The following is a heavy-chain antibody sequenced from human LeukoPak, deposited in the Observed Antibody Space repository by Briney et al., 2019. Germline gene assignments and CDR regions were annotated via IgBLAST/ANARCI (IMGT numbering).Heavy chain of an antibody. D-gene: IGHD3-22*01. Sequence: GGSLRLSCAASGFTFSSYAMSWVRQAPGKGLEWVSAISGSGGSTYYADSVKGRFTTSRDNSKNTLYLQMNSLRAEDTAVYYCAKDRASYYYDSSGPVWGQGTLVTVSS. CDR2: ISGSGGST. CDR3: AKDRASYYYDSSGPV. J-gene: IGHJ4*02. V-gene: IGHV3-23*01. CDR1: GFTFSSYA.